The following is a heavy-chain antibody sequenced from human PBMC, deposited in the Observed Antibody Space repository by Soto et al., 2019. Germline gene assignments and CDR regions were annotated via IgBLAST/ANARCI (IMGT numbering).Heavy chain of an antibody. CDR3: AKVSRKGSAIDFDS. J-gene: IGHJ4*02. Sequence: QVQLVQSGAELMKPGASVKVSCKASGYTFSNYDMNWVRQATGQGPEWIGWVNPNNGETGYAQKFQRRVTLTTDISTTTAHMALTSLRSEDTAIYYCAKVSRKGSAIDFDSWGQGTLITVSS. CDR2: VNPNNGET. CDR1: GYTFSNYD. D-gene: IGHD3-10*01. V-gene: IGHV1-8*01.